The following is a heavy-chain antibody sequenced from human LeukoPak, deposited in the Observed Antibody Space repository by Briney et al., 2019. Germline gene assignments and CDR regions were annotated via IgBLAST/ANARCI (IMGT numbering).Heavy chain of an antibody. J-gene: IGHJ4*02. V-gene: IGHV5-51*06. CDR3: AIHHTVFGVIIPIHFDS. CDR1: GYTFNKYW. D-gene: IGHD3-3*01. CDR2: IDPSDSET. Sequence: GESLKISCKGSGYTFNKYWIAWVRKRPGKGLGWMGMIDPSDSETRYNPSFEGQGTMSADTSINTAYLQWSSLTASDTAIYYCAIHHTVFGVIIPIHFDSWGPGTPVTVSS.